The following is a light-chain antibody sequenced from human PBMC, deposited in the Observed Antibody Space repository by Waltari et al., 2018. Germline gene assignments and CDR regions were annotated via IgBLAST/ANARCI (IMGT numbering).Light chain of an antibody. CDR3: QHGHTWPLS. J-gene: IGKJ4*01. CDR1: QSISSH. V-gene: IGKV3-11*01. CDR2: DAS. Sequence: EIVLTQSPATLSLSPGESATLSCWASQSISSHLAWYQHKPGQAPRLLVYDASNRATGIPARFSGSGSGTDFTLTIGSLEPEDFAVYYCQHGHTWPLSFGGGTKVEI.